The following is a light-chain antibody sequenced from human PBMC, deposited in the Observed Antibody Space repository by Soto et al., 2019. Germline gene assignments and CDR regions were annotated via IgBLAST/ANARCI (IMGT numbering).Light chain of an antibody. Sequence: EIVLTQSPGTLSLSPGERATLSCRASQSVSSSYLAWYQQKPGQAPRLLIYGASSRATGIPDRFSGSWSGTDFTLTISRLEPEDFAEYYCQQYVSSPPYTFGQGTKLESK. V-gene: IGKV3-20*01. CDR2: GAS. J-gene: IGKJ2*01. CDR1: QSVSSSY. CDR3: QQYVSSPPYT.